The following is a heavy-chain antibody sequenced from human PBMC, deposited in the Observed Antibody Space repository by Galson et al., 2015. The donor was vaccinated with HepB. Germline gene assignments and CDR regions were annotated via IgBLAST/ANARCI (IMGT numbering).Heavy chain of an antibody. CDR1: GFTFSGSA. V-gene: IGHV3-73*01. D-gene: IGHD2-15*01. CDR2: IRSKASGHAT. Sequence: SLRLSCAASGFTFSGSAIHWVRQASGKGLEWVGRIRSKASGHATEYDASVKGRFTISRDDSKNTAYLHMNSLKTEDTAVYYCARLGDLSGYSSLWGQGTLVTVSS. CDR3: ARLGDLSGYSSL. J-gene: IGHJ4*02.